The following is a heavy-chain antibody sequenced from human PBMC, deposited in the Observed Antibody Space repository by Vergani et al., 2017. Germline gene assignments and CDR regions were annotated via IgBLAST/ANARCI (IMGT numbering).Heavy chain of an antibody. D-gene: IGHD6-19*01. Sequence: SGPGLVTPSETLFLTCTVSAASISSGSYYWGWIRQPPGKSLEWIGSIYYSRLTYYNPSLKSRVAISVDTSKIQFSLKVTSVTAAATAVYFCARQRPGSGLSPCDFDDWGQGILVTVSS. J-gene: IGHJ4*02. V-gene: IGHV4-39*01. CDR1: AASISSGSYY. CDR2: IYYSRLT. CDR3: ARQRPGSGLSPCDFDD.